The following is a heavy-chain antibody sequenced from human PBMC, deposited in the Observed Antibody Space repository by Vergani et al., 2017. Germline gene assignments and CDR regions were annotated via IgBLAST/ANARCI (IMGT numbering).Heavy chain of an antibody. CDR3: ATKSXGTPGCQIGYFRE. CDR2: ISYDGTQK. Sequence: QVHLVESGGGVVRPGRSLILSCVVSGFTSSYYGMHWVRQAPGKGLEWVAVISYDGTQKYYADSVKGRFTISRDNSKSTLYLQMNSLRTEDTAVYYCATKSXGTPGCQIGYFREWGQGTLVTVSS. V-gene: IGHV3-30*03. J-gene: IGHJ1*01. D-gene: IGHD1-1*01. CDR1: GFTSSYYG.